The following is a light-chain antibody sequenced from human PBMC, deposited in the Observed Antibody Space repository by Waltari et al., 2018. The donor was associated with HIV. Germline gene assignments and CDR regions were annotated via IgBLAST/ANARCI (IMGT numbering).Light chain of an antibody. V-gene: IGKV2-30*01. J-gene: IGKJ5*01. CDR2: RVS. CDR3: MQGTHWPIT. Sequence: VVVTQSPLSLPVSLGQPASIYCNSSQSLLYSDGNTYLNWFHQRPGQSPRRLIYRVSNRDSGVPDRFSGSGSGTDFTLKISRVEAEDVGVYYCMQGTHWPITFGQGTRLEIK. CDR1: QSLLYSDGNTY.